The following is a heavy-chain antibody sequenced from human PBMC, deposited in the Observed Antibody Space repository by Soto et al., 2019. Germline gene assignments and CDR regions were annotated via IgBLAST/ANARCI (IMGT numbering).Heavy chain of an antibody. CDR3: ARMRTEAARPDYYYYYGMDV. Sequence: ASVKVSCKASGYTFTSYYMHWVRQAPGQGLEWMGIINPSGGSTSYAQKFQGRVTMTRDTSTSTVYMELSSLRSEDTAVYYCARMRTEAARPDYYYYYGMDVWGQGTTVTVSS. CDR1: GYTFTSYY. V-gene: IGHV1-46*01. CDR2: INPSGGST. D-gene: IGHD6-6*01. J-gene: IGHJ6*02.